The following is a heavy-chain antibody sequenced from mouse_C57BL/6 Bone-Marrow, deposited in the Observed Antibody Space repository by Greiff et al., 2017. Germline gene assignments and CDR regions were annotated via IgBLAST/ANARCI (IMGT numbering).Heavy chain of an antibody. D-gene: IGHD2-2*01. V-gene: IGHV1-82*01. CDR3: AVYYGYDGGVSDFDY. Sequence: QVQLQQSGPELVKPGASVKISCKASGYAFSSSWMNWVKQRPGKGLEWIGRIYPGDGDTNYNGKFKGKATLTADKSSSTAYMQLSSLTSRDSAVYFCAVYYGYDGGVSDFDYWGEGTTLTVSS. CDR2: IYPGDGDT. J-gene: IGHJ2*01. CDR1: GYAFSSSW.